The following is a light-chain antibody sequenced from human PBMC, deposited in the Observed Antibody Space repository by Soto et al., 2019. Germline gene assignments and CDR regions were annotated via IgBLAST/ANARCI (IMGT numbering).Light chain of an antibody. CDR3: QQYYHWPPLT. V-gene: IGKV3-20*01. CDR2: GAS. J-gene: IGKJ4*01. Sequence: EIVLTQSPGTLSLSPGQRATLSCRASESISRDYLAWYQQRLGQAPRLLIYGASSGATGIPDRFSGSGSGTDFTLTISRLEPEDFAVYYCQQYYHWPPLTFGGGTKVDIK. CDR1: ESISRDY.